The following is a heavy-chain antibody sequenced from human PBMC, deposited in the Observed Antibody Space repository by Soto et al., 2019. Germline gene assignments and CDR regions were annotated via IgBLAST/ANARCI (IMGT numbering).Heavy chain of an antibody. V-gene: IGHV3-48*01. CDR3: ARLFDILTGYLYYYYMDV. D-gene: IGHD3-9*01. CDR2: ISSSSSTI. J-gene: IGHJ6*03. CDR1: GFTFSSYS. Sequence: PGGSLRLSCAASGFTFSSYSMNWVRQAPGKGLEWVSYISSSSSTIYYADSVKGRFTISRDNAKNSLYLQMNSLRAEDTAVYYCARLFDILTGYLYYYYMDVWGKGTTVTVSS.